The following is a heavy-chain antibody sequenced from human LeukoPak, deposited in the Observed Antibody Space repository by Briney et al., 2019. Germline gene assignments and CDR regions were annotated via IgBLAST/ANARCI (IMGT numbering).Heavy chain of an antibody. J-gene: IGHJ4*02. V-gene: IGHV3-15*05. Sequence: SGGSLRLSCAASGFIFTNAWMSWVRQAPGKGLEWVGRIKSKTDGGTIDYAAPVKGRFTISRDDSKNTLFLQMNSLKIEDTAVYYCTTVTLRPVGLWGQGTLVTVSS. CDR2: IKSKTDGGTI. CDR3: TTVTLRPVGL. CDR1: GFIFTNAW. D-gene: IGHD3-10*01.